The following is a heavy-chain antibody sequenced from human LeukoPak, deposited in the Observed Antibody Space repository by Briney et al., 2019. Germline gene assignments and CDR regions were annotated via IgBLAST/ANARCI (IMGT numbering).Heavy chain of an antibody. CDR1: GFRFADYV. J-gene: IGHJ4*02. D-gene: IGHD1-26*01. Sequence: GSLRLSCAASGFRFADYVMSWVRQAPGKGLEYVSSIDGPDGASYYADSVKGRFTISRDNSKNTLFLQMNSLRVEDTAVYYCARVDSGNYDYWGQGTLLAVSS. CDR3: ARVDSGNYDY. V-gene: IGHV3-23*01. CDR2: IDGPDGAS.